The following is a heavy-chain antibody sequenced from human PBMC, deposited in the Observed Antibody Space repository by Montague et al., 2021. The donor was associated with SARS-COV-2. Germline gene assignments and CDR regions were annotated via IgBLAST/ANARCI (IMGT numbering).Heavy chain of an antibody. V-gene: IGHV4-59*01. Sequence: SETLSLTCTVSGGSISSYYWSWIRQPPGKGLEWIGYIYYSGSTNYNPSLKSRVTISVVTSKNQFSLKLSSVTAADTAVYYCARVPRNYDFWSGFYDAFDIWGQGTMVTVSS. J-gene: IGHJ3*02. CDR3: ARVPRNYDFWSGFYDAFDI. CDR1: GGSISSYY. D-gene: IGHD3-3*01. CDR2: IYYSGST.